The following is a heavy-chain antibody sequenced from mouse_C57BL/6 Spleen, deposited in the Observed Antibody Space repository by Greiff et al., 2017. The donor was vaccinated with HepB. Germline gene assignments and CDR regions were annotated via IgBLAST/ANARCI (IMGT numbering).Heavy chain of an antibody. CDR2: ISSGSSTI. CDR3: ARMSNDEGAMDY. D-gene: IGHD2-12*01. V-gene: IGHV5-17*01. CDR1: GFTFSDYG. J-gene: IGHJ4*01. Sequence: DVMLVESGGGLVKPGGSLKLSCAASGFTFSDYGMHWVRQAPEKGLEWVAYISSGSSTIYYADTVKGRFTISSDNAKNTLFLQMTSLRSEDTAMYYCARMSNDEGAMDYWGQGPSVTVSS.